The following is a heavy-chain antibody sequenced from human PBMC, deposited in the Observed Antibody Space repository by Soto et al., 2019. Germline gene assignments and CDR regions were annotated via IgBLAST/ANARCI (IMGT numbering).Heavy chain of an antibody. Sequence: SETLSLTCTFSGASVSSGSYYWSWIRQPPGKGLEWIGYIYYSGSTNYNPSLKSRVTISVDTSKNQFSLKLSSVTAADTAVYYCARGGRVASSSSSGLDYWRQGTLVTVSS. J-gene: IGHJ4*02. D-gene: IGHD6-6*01. CDR2: IYYSGST. V-gene: IGHV4-61*01. CDR3: ARGGRVASSSSSGLDY. CDR1: GASVSSGSYY.